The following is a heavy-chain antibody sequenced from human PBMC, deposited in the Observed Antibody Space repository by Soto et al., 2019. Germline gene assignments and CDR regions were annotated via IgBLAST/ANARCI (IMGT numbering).Heavy chain of an antibody. CDR1: GFTFSSYG. Sequence: QVQLVESGGGVVQPGRSLRLSCAASGFTFSSYGMHWVRQAPGKGLEWVAVIWYDGSNKYYADSVKGRFTISRDNSKNTLYLQMNSLRAEDTAVCYCARDRGLGCSSANYWGQGTLVTVSS. V-gene: IGHV3-33*01. CDR3: ARDRGLGCSSANY. J-gene: IGHJ4*02. CDR2: IWYDGSNK. D-gene: IGHD2-2*01.